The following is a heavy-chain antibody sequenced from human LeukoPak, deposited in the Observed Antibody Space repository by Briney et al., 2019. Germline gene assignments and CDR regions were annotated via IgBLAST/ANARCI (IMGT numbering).Heavy chain of an antibody. CDR2: ISSIGST. CDR3: ARDPTTVTKGLDI. D-gene: IGHD4-17*01. CDR1: GGSISSHY. Sequence: PSETLSLTCTVSGGSISSHYWSWIRQTPGKGLEWIGYISSIGSTNYNPSLKSRVTISVDTSKNQFSLELTSVTAADTAVYFCARDPTTVTKGLDIWGQGTMVTVSS. V-gene: IGHV4-59*11. J-gene: IGHJ3*02.